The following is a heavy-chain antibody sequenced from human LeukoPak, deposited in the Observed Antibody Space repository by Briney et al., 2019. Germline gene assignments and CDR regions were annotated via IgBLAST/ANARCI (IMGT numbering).Heavy chain of an antibody. D-gene: IGHD2-15*01. Sequence: GGSLRLSCGASGFTFGTYWMHWVRQAPGKGLVWVSGINSDGGTTTYADSVKGRFTISRDNAKNSLYLQMNSLRAEDTAVYYCARDRNACSGGSCYGGFDYWGQGTLVTVSS. CDR3: ARDRNACSGGSCYGGFDY. V-gene: IGHV3-74*01. CDR2: INSDGGTT. CDR1: GFTFGTYW. J-gene: IGHJ4*02.